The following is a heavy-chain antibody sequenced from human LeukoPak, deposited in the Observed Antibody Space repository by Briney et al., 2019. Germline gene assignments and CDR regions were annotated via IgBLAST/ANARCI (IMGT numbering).Heavy chain of an antibody. CDR1: GFNFSSYI. J-gene: IGHJ4*02. CDR2: ISSSSSYI. Sequence: GGSLRLSCAASGFNFSSYIMNWVRQAPGKGLEWVSSISSSSSYIYYADSVKGRFTISRDNAKNSLYLQMNSLRAEDTAVYYCARVSSMGAVYYFDYWGQGTLVTVSS. D-gene: IGHD1-26*01. CDR3: ARVSSMGAVYYFDY. V-gene: IGHV3-21*01.